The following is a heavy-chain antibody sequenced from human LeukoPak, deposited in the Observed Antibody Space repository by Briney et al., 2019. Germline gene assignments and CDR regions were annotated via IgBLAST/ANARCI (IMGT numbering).Heavy chain of an antibody. V-gene: IGHV1-69*13. Sequence: SVKVSCKASGGTFSSYAISWVRQAPGQGLEWMGGIIPIFGTANYAQKFQGRVTITADESTSTAYMELSSLRSEDTAVYYCARDFMVRGVMATNFDHWGQGTLVTVSS. CDR1: GGTFSSYA. J-gene: IGHJ4*02. CDR3: ARDFMVRGVMATNFDH. CDR2: IIPIFGTA. D-gene: IGHD3-10*01.